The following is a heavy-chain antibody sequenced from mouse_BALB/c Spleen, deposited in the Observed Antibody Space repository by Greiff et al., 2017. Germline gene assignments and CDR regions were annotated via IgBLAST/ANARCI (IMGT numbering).Heavy chain of an antibody. Sequence: EVQLQQSGAELVRSGASVKLSCTASGFNIKDYYMHWVKQRPEQGLEWIGWIDPENGDTEYAPKFQGKATMTADTSSNTAYLQLSSLTSEDTAVYYCNARMISFDYWGQGTTLTVSS. CDR3: NARMISFDY. J-gene: IGHJ2*01. D-gene: IGHD2-4*01. CDR2: IDPENGDT. V-gene: IGHV14-4*02. CDR1: GFNIKDYY.